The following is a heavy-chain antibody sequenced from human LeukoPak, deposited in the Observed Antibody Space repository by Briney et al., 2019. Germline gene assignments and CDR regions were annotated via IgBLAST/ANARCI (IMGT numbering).Heavy chain of an antibody. D-gene: IGHD6-19*01. CDR2: INPNSGGT. Sequence: GASVKVSCKASGYTFTGYYMHWVRQAPGQGLEWMGWINPNSGGTNYAQKFQGRVTMTRDTSISTAYMELSRLRSDDPAVYYCARNTYSSGWSPDYYDAFDIWGQGTMVTVSS. V-gene: IGHV1-2*02. J-gene: IGHJ3*02. CDR1: GYTFTGYY. CDR3: ARNTYSSGWSPDYYDAFDI.